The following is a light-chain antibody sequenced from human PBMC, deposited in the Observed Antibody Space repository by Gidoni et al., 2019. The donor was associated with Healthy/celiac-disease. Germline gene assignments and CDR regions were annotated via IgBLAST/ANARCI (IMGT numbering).Light chain of an antibody. CDR2: DAS. V-gene: IGKV3-11*01. CDR1: QSVSSY. Sequence: EIVLTQSPATLSLSPGERANLSCRASQSVSSYLAGYQQRPDQAPRLLIYDASNRATGIPARFSGSGSGTEFTLTIRNLEHEDFAVYYRQRRRNWWTFGQGTKVEIK. J-gene: IGKJ1*01. CDR3: QRRRNWWT.